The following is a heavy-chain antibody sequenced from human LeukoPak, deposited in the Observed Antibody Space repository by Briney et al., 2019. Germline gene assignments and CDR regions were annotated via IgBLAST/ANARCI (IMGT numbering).Heavy chain of an antibody. CDR2: IKVDGSEK. CDR3: ARDDSSSFLYYFDY. V-gene: IGHV3-7*03. Sequence: GGSLRLSCAASGFTFSRYWMSWVRQAPRKGLEWVANIKVDGSEKYYVDSVKGRFTISRDNAKNSLFLQMNSLRAEDTAVYYCARDDSSSFLYYFDYWGQGTLVTVSS. J-gene: IGHJ4*02. D-gene: IGHD6-6*01. CDR1: GFTFSRYW.